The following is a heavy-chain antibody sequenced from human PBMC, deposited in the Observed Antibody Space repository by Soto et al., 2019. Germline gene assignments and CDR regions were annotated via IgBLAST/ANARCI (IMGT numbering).Heavy chain of an antibody. D-gene: IGHD1-1*01. CDR2: VWYDGNNE. J-gene: IGHJ6*03. Sequence: QVQLVESGGGVVQPGRSLRLSCAASGFTFRTYGMHWVRQAPGKWLEWVAIVWYDGNNEYYADSVMGRFTISRDNSKNTLYLQMNSLRAEDTAVYYCARDSATGTTSYMDVWGKGTTVTVSS. CDR3: ARDSATGTTSYMDV. CDR1: GFTFRTYG. V-gene: IGHV3-33*01.